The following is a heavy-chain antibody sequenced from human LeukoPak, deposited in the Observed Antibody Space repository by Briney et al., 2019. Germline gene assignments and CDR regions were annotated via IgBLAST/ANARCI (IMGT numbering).Heavy chain of an antibody. V-gene: IGHV3-7*01. D-gene: IGHD5-24*01. CDR3: ARDVATISNWFDP. CDR1: GFTFSTYA. Sequence: PGRSLRLSCAASGFTFSTYAMHWVRQAPGKGLEWVANINQDGSEKYYVDSVKGRFTISRDNAKNSLYLQMNSLRAEDTAVYYCARDVATISNWFDPWGQGTLVTVSS. J-gene: IGHJ5*02. CDR2: INQDGSEK.